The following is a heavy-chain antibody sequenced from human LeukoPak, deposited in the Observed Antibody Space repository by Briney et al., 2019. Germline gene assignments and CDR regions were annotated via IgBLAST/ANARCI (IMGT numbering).Heavy chain of an antibody. CDR1: GFTFSSYA. CDR2: ISYDGSNK. D-gene: IGHD6-13*01. J-gene: IGHJ4*02. V-gene: IGHV3-30*04. CDR3: ARDPITLRIAAFFDY. Sequence: GRSLRLSCAASGFTFSSYAMHWVRQAPGKGLEWVAVISYDGSNKYYADSVKGRFTISRDNSKNTLYLQMNSLRAKDTAVYYCARDPITLRIAAFFDYWGQGTLVTVSS.